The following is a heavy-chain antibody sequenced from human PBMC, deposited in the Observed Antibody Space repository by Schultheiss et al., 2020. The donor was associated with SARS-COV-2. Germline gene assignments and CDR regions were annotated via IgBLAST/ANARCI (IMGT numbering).Heavy chain of an antibody. CDR2: IYHSGST. D-gene: IGHD3-3*01. CDR3: ARQGSITIFGVVTSGSHFDF. J-gene: IGHJ4*02. CDR1: GGSFSGYY. V-gene: IGHV4-38-2*01. Sequence: SETLSLTCAVYGGSFSGYYWGWIRQPPGKGLEWIGSIYHSGSTYYNPSLKSRVTISVDTSKNQFSLKLSSVTAADTAVYYCARQGSITIFGVVTSGSHFDFWGQGTLVTVSS.